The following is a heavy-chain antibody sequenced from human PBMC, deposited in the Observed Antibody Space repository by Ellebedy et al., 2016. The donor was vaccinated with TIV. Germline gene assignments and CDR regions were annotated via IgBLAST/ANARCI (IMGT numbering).Heavy chain of an antibody. D-gene: IGHD2-8*01. CDR3: ARDRPFGVCQPMCPSDV. Sequence: PGGSLRLSCAASGIAFSSYVMHWVRQAPGKGREWVSYTSSRSSAISYADSVKFRFASSRDNAKKSLYRQMNSLRDEDTAVYYCARDRPFGVCQPMCPSDVWGQGTTVTVSS. CDR1: GIAFSSYV. V-gene: IGHV3-48*02. CDR2: TSSRSSAI. J-gene: IGHJ6*02.